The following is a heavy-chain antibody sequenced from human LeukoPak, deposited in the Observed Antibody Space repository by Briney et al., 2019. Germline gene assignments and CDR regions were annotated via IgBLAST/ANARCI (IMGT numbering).Heavy chain of an antibody. CDR1: GFTVSSNY. Sequence: GGSLRLSCAASGFTVSSNYMSWVRQAPGKGLEWVSVIYSGGSTDYKDSVKDRFIISRDNSKNTLYLQMNSLRAEDTAVYYCVKDLTGSFSFDYWGQGTLVTVSS. CDR2: IYSGGST. J-gene: IGHJ4*02. D-gene: IGHD1-26*01. CDR3: VKDLTGSFSFDY. V-gene: IGHV3-66*01.